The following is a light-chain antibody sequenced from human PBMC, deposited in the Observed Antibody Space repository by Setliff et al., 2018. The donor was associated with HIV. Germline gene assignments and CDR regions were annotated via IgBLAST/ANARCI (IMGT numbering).Light chain of an antibody. CDR3: CSYTSSSTRV. V-gene: IGLV2-23*02. Sequence: QSALPQPASVSGSPGQSITISCTGTSNDVGTYNLVSWYQQHLGKAPKLMIYEVTKRPSGVSNRFSGSRSGSTASLTISGLQAEDEADYYCCSYTSSSTRVFGTGTKVTVL. CDR2: EVT. J-gene: IGLJ1*01. CDR1: SNDVGTYNL.